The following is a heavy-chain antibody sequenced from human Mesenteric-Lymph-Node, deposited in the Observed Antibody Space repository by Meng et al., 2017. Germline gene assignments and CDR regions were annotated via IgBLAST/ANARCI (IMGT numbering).Heavy chain of an antibody. Sequence: QVRRVQSGCEVKKPVSSGKDSCNATGGNFRSDAISWVRQAPGQGLEWMGGIIPIFGTANYAQKHQGRVTITADESTSTAYMELSSLRSEDTAVYYCARGRLDYWGQGTLVTVSS. CDR2: IIPIFGTA. CDR3: ARGRLDY. J-gene: IGHJ4*02. V-gene: IGHV1-69*01. CDR1: GGNFRSDA.